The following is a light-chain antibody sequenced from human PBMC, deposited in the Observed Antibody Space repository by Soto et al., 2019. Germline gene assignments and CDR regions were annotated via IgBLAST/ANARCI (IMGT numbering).Light chain of an antibody. CDR1: SSDVGGYKY. J-gene: IGLJ1*01. CDR2: EVN. CDR3: SSYAAINHVAV. V-gene: IGLV2-8*01. Sequence: QSALTQPPSASGSPGQSVTISCTGTSSDVGGYKYVSWYQQHPGKAPKLMIFEVNKRPSGVPDRFSGSKSGNTASLTVSGLPAEDEADYYCSSYAAINHVAVFGPGTKVTLL.